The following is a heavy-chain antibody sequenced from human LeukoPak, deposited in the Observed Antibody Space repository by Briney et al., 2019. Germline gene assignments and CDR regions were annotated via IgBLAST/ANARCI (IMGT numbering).Heavy chain of an antibody. CDR3: ARGIRYFDPLDYYYYMDV. V-gene: IGHV1-69*13. D-gene: IGHD3-9*01. CDR2: IIPIFGTA. CDR1: GGTFSSYA. Sequence: SVKVSCKASGGTFSSYAISWVRQAPGQGLEWMGGIIPIFGTANYAQKFQGRVTITADESTSTAYMELSSLRSEDTAVYYCARGIRYFDPLDYYYYMDVWGKGTTVTISS. J-gene: IGHJ6*03.